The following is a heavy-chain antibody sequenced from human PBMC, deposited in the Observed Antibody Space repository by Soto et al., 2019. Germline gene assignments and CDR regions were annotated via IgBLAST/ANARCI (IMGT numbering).Heavy chain of an antibody. CDR1: GFTVNDNY. CDR3: TRESSYYGSGRGVLDY. D-gene: IGHD3-10*01. J-gene: IGHJ4*02. V-gene: IGHV3-66*01. CDR2: IYSDGRT. Sequence: EVQLVESGGGLVQPGGSLRLSCAVSGFTVNDNYMSWVRQAPGKGLEWVSVIYSDGRTYYADSVQGRFTVSRVTSRNTLYLQMNSLRAEDTAVYYCTRESSYYGSGRGVLDYWGQGTLVTVSS.